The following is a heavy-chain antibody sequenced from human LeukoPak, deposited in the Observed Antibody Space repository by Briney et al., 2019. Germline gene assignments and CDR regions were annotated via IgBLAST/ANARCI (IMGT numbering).Heavy chain of an antibody. CDR3: ARHGGSPDWFDP. CDR2: IYYSGST. D-gene: IGHD3-3*01. J-gene: IGHJ5*02. CDR1: GGSIRSASYY. V-gene: IGHV4-39*01. Sequence: KTSETLSLTCTVSGGSIRSASYYWVWIRQTPGKGLEWIGSIYYSGSTYYRPSLKSRVTISVDTSKNQFFLKLTSVTAADTAVYYCARHGGSPDWFDPWGQGTLVTVSS.